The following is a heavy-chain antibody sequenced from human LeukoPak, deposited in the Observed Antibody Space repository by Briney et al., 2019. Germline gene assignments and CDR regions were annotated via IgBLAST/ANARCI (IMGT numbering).Heavy chain of an antibody. V-gene: IGHV4-59*08. J-gene: IGHJ4*02. CDR3: ARLAVTHFDY. CDR1: GDSISSYY. D-gene: IGHD4-17*01. CDR2: IYYSGST. Sequence: PSETLSLTCTVSGDSISSYYWSWIRQPPGKGLEWIGYIYYSGSTNYNPSLKSRVTISVDTSKNQFSLKLSSVTAADTAVYYCARLAVTHFDYWGQGTLVTVSS.